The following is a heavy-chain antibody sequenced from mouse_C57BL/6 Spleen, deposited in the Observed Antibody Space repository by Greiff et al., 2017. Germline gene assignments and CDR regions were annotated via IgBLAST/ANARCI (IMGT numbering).Heavy chain of an antibody. V-gene: IGHV5-17*01. D-gene: IGHD1-1*01. J-gene: IGHJ1*03. CDR2: ISSGSSTI. CDR1: GFTFSDYV. Sequence: EVTLMESGGGLVKPGGSLKLSCAASGFTFSDYVMHWVRQAPEKGLAWVAYISSGSSTIYYADTVKGRFTISRDNAKNTLFLQMTSLRSEDTAMYYCARYGSSSYWYFDVWGTGTTVTVSS. CDR3: ARYGSSSYWYFDV.